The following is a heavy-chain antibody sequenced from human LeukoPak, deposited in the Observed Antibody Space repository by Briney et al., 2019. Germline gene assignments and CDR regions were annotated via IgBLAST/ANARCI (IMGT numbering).Heavy chain of an antibody. CDR3: AKDRATITPYYFDS. D-gene: IGHD5-12*01. Sequence: PGGSLRLSCAASGFTFSSYAMSWVRQAPGKGLEWVSAISGSGHSTYYADSVKGRFTISRDNSKNTLYLQMNSLRAVDTAIYYCAKDRATITPYYFDSWGQGTLVTVSS. CDR1: GFTFSSYA. J-gene: IGHJ4*02. CDR2: ISGSGHST. V-gene: IGHV3-23*01.